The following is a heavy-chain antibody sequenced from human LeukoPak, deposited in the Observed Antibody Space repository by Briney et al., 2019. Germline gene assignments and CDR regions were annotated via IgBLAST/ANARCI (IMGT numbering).Heavy chain of an antibody. CDR3: ARRNIAAAALDY. Sequence: GGSLRLSCAASGFTFSSYAMRWVRQAPGKGLEWVSAISGSGGSTYYADSVKGRFTISRDNSKDTLYLQMNSLRAEDTAVYYCARRNIAAAALDYWGQGTLVTVSS. CDR1: GFTFSSYA. D-gene: IGHD6-13*01. V-gene: IGHV3-23*01. J-gene: IGHJ4*02. CDR2: ISGSGGST.